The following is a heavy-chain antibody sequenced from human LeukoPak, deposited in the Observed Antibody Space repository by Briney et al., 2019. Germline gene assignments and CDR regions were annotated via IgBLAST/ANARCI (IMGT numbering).Heavy chain of an antibody. CDR3: ARDVRRFYYGSSGFYYFDY. D-gene: IGHD3-22*01. CDR2: INPDSGGT. V-gene: IGHV1-2*02. J-gene: IGHJ4*02. CDR1: GYTFSGHY. Sequence: ASVTVSCKASGYTFSGHYIHWVRQAPGQGLEYMGWINPDSGGTKYAQKFQGRVTMTRDTPINTAHMELSRLRSDDTAIYYCARDVRRFYYGSSGFYYFDYWGQGTLVTVSS.